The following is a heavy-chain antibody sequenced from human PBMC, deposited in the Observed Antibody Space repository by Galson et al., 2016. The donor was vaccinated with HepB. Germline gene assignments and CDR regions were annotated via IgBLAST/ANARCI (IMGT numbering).Heavy chain of an antibody. D-gene: IGHD4-17*01. CDR3: ARIKRPASGDYAFDP. J-gene: IGHJ5*02. Sequence: SLTCPVSGGSVHRGSHYCAWIRQPPGKTLGVVGSVFHCWTTNYHPSLKSRLTVSVDASKNQFSLTRTSATAADTAVYFCARIKRPASGDYAFDPWGQGTLVTVSS. CDR2: VFHCWTT. V-gene: IGHV4-61*01. CDR1: GGSVHRGSHY.